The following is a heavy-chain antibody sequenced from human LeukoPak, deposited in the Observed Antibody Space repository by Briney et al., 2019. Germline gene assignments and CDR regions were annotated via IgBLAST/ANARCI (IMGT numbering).Heavy chain of an antibody. V-gene: IGHV3-49*03. CDR1: GFTFGDYA. Sequence: PGRSLRLSCTASGFTFGDYAMSWFRQAPGKGLEWVGFIRSKAFGGTTEYAASVKGRFTISRDDSKSIAYLQMNSLKTEDTAVYYSTRVFWIVVVAAVTPFDYWGQGTLVTVSS. CDR3: TRVFWIVVVAAVTPFDY. J-gene: IGHJ4*02. CDR2: IRSKAFGGTT. D-gene: IGHD2-15*01.